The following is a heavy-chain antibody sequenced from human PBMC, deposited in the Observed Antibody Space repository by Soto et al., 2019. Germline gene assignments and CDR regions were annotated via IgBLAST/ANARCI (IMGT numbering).Heavy chain of an antibody. D-gene: IGHD3-10*01. CDR2: IIPIFGTP. J-gene: IGHJ4*02. Sequence: QVQLVQSGAEVKKPGSSVKVSCKASGGIFSTYAISWLRRAPGQGLEWMGGIIPIFGTPNYAQRFQGRVTITADESTSTDYMELSRLRSEDTAVYSCARDRDDYGSGNYYNRIDFWGQRTLVTVSS. CDR3: ARDRDDYGSGNYYNRIDF. CDR1: GGIFSTYA. V-gene: IGHV1-69*01.